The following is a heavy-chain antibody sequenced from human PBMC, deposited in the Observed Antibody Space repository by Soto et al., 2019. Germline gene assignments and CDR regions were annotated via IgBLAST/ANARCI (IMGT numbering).Heavy chain of an antibody. Sequence: AEVKVSCKDSGYTLTSYDINWVRQATGQGLEWMGWMNPNSGNTGYAQKFQGRVTMTRNTSISTAYMELSSLRSEDTAVYYCATGIAVACTPFDPWGQGTLVTVSS. V-gene: IGHV1-8*01. J-gene: IGHJ5*02. CDR2: MNPNSGNT. D-gene: IGHD6-19*01. CDR3: ATGIAVACTPFDP. CDR1: GYTLTSYD.